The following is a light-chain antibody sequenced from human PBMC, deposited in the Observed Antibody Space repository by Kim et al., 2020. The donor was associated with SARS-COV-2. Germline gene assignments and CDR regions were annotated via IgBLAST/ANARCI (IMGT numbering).Light chain of an antibody. Sequence: PGERATLSCRANQSVTSTFLAWYQQKPGQAPRLLIYGASTRATGIPDRFSGSGSGTDFTLTISRLENEDFGIYYCHQYGSSPTWTFGQGTKVDIK. CDR2: GAS. J-gene: IGKJ1*01. CDR1: QSVTSTF. V-gene: IGKV3-20*01. CDR3: HQYGSSPTWT.